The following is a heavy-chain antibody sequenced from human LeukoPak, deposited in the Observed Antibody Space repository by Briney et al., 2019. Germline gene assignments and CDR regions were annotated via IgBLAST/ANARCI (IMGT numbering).Heavy chain of an antibody. J-gene: IGHJ4*02. Sequence: GGSLRLSCAASGFTFSSYSMNWVRQAPGKGLEWVSYIGSSSSTIYYADSVKGRFTNSRDNAKNSLYLQMNSLRAEDTAVYYCASSYCSSTGCYYHFAYWGQGTLVTVSS. CDR1: GFTFSSYS. CDR2: IGSSSSTI. CDR3: ASSYCSSTGCYYHFAY. V-gene: IGHV3-48*04. D-gene: IGHD2-2*01.